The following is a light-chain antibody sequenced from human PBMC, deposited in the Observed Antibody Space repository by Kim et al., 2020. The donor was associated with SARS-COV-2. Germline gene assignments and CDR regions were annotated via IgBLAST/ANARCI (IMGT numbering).Light chain of an antibody. CDR1: QSVSSSY. CDR3: QQYDGSWR. Sequence: EIVLTQSPATLSLSPGERASITCRASQSVSSSYSAWYQQKPGQAPRLLIYDASTRATDIPHRFSGSSSVTEFTLTISSVEPEDVAVYYCQQYDGSWRFGQGTKVDIK. V-gene: IGKV3-20*01. J-gene: IGKJ1*01. CDR2: DAS.